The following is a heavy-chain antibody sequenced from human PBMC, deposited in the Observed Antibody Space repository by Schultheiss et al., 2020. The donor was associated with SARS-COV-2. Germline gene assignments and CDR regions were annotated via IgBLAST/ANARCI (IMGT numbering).Heavy chain of an antibody. J-gene: IGHJ6*03. D-gene: IGHD2-2*01. Sequence: GESLKISCAASGFTFRSYTMNWVRQAPGKGLEWVAVISYDGSNKYYADSVKGRFTISRDNSKNTLYLQMNSLRAEDTAVYYCARDQGYCSSTSCQSRYYMDVWGKGTTVTVSS. CDR1: GFTFRSYT. CDR2: ISYDGSNK. CDR3: ARDQGYCSSTSCQSRYYMDV. V-gene: IGHV3-30*04.